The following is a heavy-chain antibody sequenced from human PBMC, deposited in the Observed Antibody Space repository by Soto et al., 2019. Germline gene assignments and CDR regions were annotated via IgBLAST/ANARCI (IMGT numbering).Heavy chain of an antibody. CDR3: AKSSLGYDSSGFQYWFFDL. CDR1: GFTFSTYG. CDR2: ISYDGSTK. J-gene: IGHJ2*01. Sequence: QVQLVESGGGVAQPGRSLRLSCAASGFTFSTYGMHWVRQAPGKGLEWQAVISYDGSTKHYADSVKGRFTISRDNSKNTLYLQMNSLRAEDTAVYYCAKSSLGYDSSGFQYWFFDLWGRGTLVTVSS. D-gene: IGHD3-22*01. V-gene: IGHV3-30*18.